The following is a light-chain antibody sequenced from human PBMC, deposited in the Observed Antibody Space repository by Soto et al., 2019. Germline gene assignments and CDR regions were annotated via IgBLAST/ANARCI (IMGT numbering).Light chain of an antibody. J-gene: IGKJ2*01. V-gene: IGKV1-39*01. CDR2: AAS. CDR3: QQSYSTPPYT. Sequence: DIQMTQSPSSLSASVGDRVTITCRASQSISSYLIWYQQKPGKAPKLLIYAASTLQRGVPSRFSGSGSGTDFTLTISSLQPEDFATYYCQQSYSTPPYTFGQGTKVDIK. CDR1: QSISSY.